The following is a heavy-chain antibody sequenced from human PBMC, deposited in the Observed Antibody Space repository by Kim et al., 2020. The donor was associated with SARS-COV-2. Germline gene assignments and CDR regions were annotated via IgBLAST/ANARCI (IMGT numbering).Heavy chain of an antibody. CDR2: ISYDGSNK. J-gene: IGHJ6*02. Sequence: GGSLRLSCAASGFTFSSYGMHWVRQAPGKGLEWVAVISYDGSNKYYADSVKGRFTISRDNSKNTLYLQMNSLRAEDTAVYYCAKPSNSFSGWYAGVGFMDVWGQGTTVTVSS. V-gene: IGHV3-30*18. D-gene: IGHD6-19*01. CDR3: AKPSNSFSGWYAGVGFMDV. CDR1: GFTFSSYG.